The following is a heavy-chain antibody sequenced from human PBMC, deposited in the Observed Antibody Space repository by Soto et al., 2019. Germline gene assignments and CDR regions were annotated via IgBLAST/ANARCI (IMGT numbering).Heavy chain of an antibody. CDR2: IYYSGST. D-gene: IGHD3-10*01. CDR1: GGSISSYY. CDR3: ARAAYYYGSGSYLYYYYYYGMDV. J-gene: IGHJ6*02. V-gene: IGHV4-59*01. Sequence: SETLSLTCTVSGGSISSYYWSWIRQPPGKGLEWIGYIYYSGSTNYNPSLKSRVTISVDTSKNQFSLKLSSVTAADTAVYYCARAAYYYGSGSYLYYYYYYGMDVWGQGTTVTVSS.